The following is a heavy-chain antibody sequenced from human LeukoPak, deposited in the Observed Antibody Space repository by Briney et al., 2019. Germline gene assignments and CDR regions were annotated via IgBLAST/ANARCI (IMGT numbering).Heavy chain of an antibody. J-gene: IGHJ6*02. CDR3: ARNHYYYYYGMDV. Sequence: GGSLRLSCAAFGFTFSSYWMHWVRQAPGKGLVWVSRINSDGSSTSYADSVKGRFTISRDNAKNTLYLQMNCLRAEDTAVYYCARNHYYYYYGMDVWGQGTTVTVSS. CDR2: INSDGSST. V-gene: IGHV3-74*01. CDR1: GFTFSSYW.